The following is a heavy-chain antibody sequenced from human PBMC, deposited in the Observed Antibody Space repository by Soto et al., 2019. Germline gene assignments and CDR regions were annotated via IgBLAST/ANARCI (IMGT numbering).Heavy chain of an antibody. CDR3: WRAQYNWNDGIWFDP. D-gene: IGHD1-20*01. CDR2: INHSGST. V-gene: IGHV4-34*01. Sequence: AETLSLTCAVYGGSFSGYYWSWIRQPPGKGLEWIGEINHSGSTNYNPSLKNRGIISVETSTNQFPQKLSSVTAADTAVYYCWRAQYNWNDGIWFDPRGQGTLVTVSS. J-gene: IGHJ5*01. CDR1: GGSFSGYY.